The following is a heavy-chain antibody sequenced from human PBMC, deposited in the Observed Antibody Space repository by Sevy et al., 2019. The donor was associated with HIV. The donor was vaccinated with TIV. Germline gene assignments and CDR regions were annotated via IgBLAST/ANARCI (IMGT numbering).Heavy chain of an antibody. CDR1: GFTFSKYS. V-gene: IGHV3-23*01. Sequence: GGSLRLSCVVSGFTFSKYSMSWVRQPPGKGLEWVSTLSFGCGEINYADSVKGRFTISRDNSKSSVYLQMNNLRPEDTAVYYCAREGCTKPHDYWGQGTLVTVSS. CDR3: AREGCTKPHDY. J-gene: IGHJ4*02. CDR2: LSFGCGEI. D-gene: IGHD2-8*01.